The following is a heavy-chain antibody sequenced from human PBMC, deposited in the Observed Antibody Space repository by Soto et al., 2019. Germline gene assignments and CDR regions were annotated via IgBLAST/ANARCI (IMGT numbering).Heavy chain of an antibody. V-gene: IGHV1-18*04. CDR3: ATTYYYDSSGYYQADY. Sequence: QVQLVQSGAEVKKPGASVKVSCKASGYTFTSYGISWVRQAPGQGLEWMGWISAYNGNTNYAQKLQGRVTMTTDTSTSTAYMELGSLRSDDTAVYYCATTYYYDSSGYYQADYWGQGTLVTVSS. D-gene: IGHD3-22*01. CDR1: GYTFTSYG. CDR2: ISAYNGNT. J-gene: IGHJ4*02.